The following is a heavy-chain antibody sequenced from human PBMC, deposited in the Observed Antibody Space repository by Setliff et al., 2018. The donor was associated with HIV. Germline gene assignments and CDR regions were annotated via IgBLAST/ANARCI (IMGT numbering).Heavy chain of an antibody. Sequence: GGSLRLSCATSGFTFSAYTMNWFRQAPGKGLEWISYITDSGRITKYVDSVKGRFTISRDDGKNSLYLEMNSLTAEDTALYFCAKDYGDGHNWGAFDISGQGTMVTVSS. CDR1: GFTFSAYT. CDR2: ITDSGRIT. J-gene: IGHJ3*02. D-gene: IGHD1-1*01. V-gene: IGHV3-48*01. CDR3: AKDYGDGHNWGAFDI.